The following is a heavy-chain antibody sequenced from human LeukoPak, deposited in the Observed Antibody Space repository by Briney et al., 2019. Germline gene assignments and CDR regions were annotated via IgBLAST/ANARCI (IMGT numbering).Heavy chain of an antibody. V-gene: IGHV3-74*01. J-gene: IGHJ4*02. Sequence: GGSLRLSCAASGFTFSSYWMHWVRQVPGRGLVWVSRINGDGTITDYADSVKGRVTIFRDNAKNTLYLQMNSLRAEDTALYYCAKDMGGVAAANIDYWGQGTLVTVSS. CDR3: AKDMGGVAAANIDY. CDR1: GFTFSSYW. CDR2: INGDGTIT. D-gene: IGHD6-13*01.